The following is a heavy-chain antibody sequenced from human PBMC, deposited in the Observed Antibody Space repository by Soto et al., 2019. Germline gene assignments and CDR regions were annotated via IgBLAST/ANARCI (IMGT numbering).Heavy chain of an antibody. CDR1: GFTFSNYE. J-gene: IGHJ4*02. Sequence: EVQLVESGGGLVRPGGSLRLSCAASGFTFSNYEMNWVRQAPGKGLEWISYISSSGKTISYADSVKGRFTISRDNAKNSLYIQMNSLRAEDTAVYYCARDPEKYSVYDLGIDDWGQGTLVTVSS. CDR2: ISSSGKTI. V-gene: IGHV3-48*03. CDR3: ARDPEKYSVYDLGIDD. D-gene: IGHD5-12*01.